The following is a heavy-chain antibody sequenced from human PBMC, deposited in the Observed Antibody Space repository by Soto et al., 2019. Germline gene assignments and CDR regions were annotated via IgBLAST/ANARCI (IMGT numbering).Heavy chain of an antibody. Sequence: QVQLQESGPGRVKPSETLSLTCTVSGGAVSGGSYYWNWIRQPPGKGLEWIGYIYFSGSTNYNPSLKSRVTMSIDTSKRQFSLKLSSVTAADTAVYFCTRDVDFGEEDVWGLGTTVTVSS. J-gene: IGHJ6*02. D-gene: IGHD4-17*01. CDR2: IYFSGST. V-gene: IGHV4-61*01. CDR3: TRDVDFGEEDV. CDR1: GGAVSGGSYY.